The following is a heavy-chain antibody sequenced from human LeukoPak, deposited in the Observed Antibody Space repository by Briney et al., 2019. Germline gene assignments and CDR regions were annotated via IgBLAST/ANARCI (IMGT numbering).Heavy chain of an antibody. V-gene: IGHV4-4*07. CDR2: IYNSGST. Sequence: SETLSLTCTVSGSSLSGFYWTWVRQPAGKGLEWIGRIYNSGSTNLNPSLKSRVTMSEDTSKNQFSLRLTSVTAADTAVYYCAKQTGVVGATSAGFDLWGRGTLVTVSS. J-gene: IGHJ2*01. CDR3: AKQTGVVGATSAGFDL. CDR1: GSSLSGFY. D-gene: IGHD1-26*01.